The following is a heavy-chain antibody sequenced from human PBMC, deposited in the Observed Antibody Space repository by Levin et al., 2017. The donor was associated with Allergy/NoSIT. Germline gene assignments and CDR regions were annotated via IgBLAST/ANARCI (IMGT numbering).Heavy chain of an antibody. CDR1: GFTFSSYS. D-gene: IGHD6-19*01. CDR3: VRGVAVAAGYYYMDV. J-gene: IGHJ6*03. CDR2: ISSSSSYI. V-gene: IGHV3-21*01. Sequence: GGSLRLSCAASGFTFSSYSMNWVRQAPGKGLEWVSSISSSSSYIYYADSVKGRFTISRDNAKNSLYVQVNSLRAEDTAVYYCVRGVAVAAGYYYMDVWGKGTTVTGSS.